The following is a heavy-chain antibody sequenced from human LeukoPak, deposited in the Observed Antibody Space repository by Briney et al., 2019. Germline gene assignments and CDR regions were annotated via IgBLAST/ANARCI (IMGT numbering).Heavy chain of an antibody. D-gene: IGHD6-19*01. V-gene: IGHV1-18*01. J-gene: IGHJ4*02. CDR1: GYTFTSYG. CDR3: AREDSSGWSQFDY. Sequence: ASVKVSCKASGYTFTSYGISWVRQAPGQGLEWMGWISAYNGNTNYAQKLQGRVTITTDESTSTAFMELSSLRSEDTAVYYCAREDSSGWSQFDYWGQGTLVTVSS. CDR2: ISAYNGNT.